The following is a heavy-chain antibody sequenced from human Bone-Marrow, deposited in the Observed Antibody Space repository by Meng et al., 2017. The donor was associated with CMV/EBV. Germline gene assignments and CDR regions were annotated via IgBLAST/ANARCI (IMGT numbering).Heavy chain of an antibody. CDR1: GFTFRSYA. V-gene: IGHV3-21*01. D-gene: IGHD6-19*01. CDR2: ISSSSSSI. CDR3: AKGTYSSGWCDC. Sequence: GESLKISCAASGFTFRSYAMNWVRQAPGKGLEWLSSISSSSSSIYYADSVQGRFTISRDNAKNSLYLQMNSLRAEDTAIYYCAKGTYSSGWCDCWGQGTLVPVSS. J-gene: IGHJ5*01.